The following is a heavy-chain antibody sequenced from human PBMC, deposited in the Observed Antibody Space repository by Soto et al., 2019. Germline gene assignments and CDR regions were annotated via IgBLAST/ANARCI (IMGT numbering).Heavy chain of an antibody. CDR3: ARSILDIVVVPAASYGTDV. CDR2: IYPGDSDT. J-gene: IGHJ6*02. CDR1: GYSFTSYW. D-gene: IGHD2-2*01. Sequence: GESLKISCKGSGYSFTSYWIGWVRQMPGKGLEWMGIIYPGDSDTRYSPSFQGQVTISADKSISTAYLQWSSLKASDTAMYYCARSILDIVVVPAASYGTDVWGQGTTVTVSS. V-gene: IGHV5-51*01.